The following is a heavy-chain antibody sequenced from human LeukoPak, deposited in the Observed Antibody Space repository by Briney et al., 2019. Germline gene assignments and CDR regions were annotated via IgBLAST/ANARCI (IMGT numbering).Heavy chain of an antibody. CDR1: DGSISSGGYY. J-gene: IGHJ5*02. CDR2: IFYSGST. V-gene: IGHV4-31*03. Sequence: SETLSLTCTVSDGSISSGGYYWTGTRNPPGKALKWFGNIFYSGSTYYNPSLESRVSISVDTSRNQFSLRLSSVTAADTAVYYCARRLEDDYDDYNNWFDPWGQGTLVTVSS. CDR3: ARRLEDDYDDYNNWFDP. D-gene: IGHD4-17*01.